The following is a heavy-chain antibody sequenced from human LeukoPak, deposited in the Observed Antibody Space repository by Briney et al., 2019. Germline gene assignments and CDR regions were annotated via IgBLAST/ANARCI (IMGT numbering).Heavy chain of an antibody. CDR3: ARGGYYDILTGYYNVYYFDY. V-gene: IGHV1-2*02. J-gene: IGHJ4*02. D-gene: IGHD3-9*01. Sequence: ASVKVSCKASGYTFTSYYMHWVRQAPGQGLEWMGWINPNSGGTNYAQKFQGRVTMTRDTSISTAYMELSRLRSDDTAVYYCARGGYYDILTGYYNVYYFDYWGQGTLVTVSS. CDR2: INPNSGGT. CDR1: GYTFTSYY.